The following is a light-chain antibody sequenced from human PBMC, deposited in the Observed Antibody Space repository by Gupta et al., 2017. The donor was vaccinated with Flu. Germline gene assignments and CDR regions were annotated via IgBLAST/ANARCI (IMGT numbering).Light chain of an antibody. V-gene: IGKV3-15*01. CDR1: QSVGSV. CDR3: QQYNNWPPYS. Sequence: EIVMTQSPATLSVSPGERATPSCRASQSVGSVLAWYQQRPGQAPRLLIYGASSRATGIPARFSGSGSGTDFTLTISSLQSEDFAVYYCQQYNNWPPYSFGQGTKLEIK. CDR2: GAS. J-gene: IGKJ2*01.